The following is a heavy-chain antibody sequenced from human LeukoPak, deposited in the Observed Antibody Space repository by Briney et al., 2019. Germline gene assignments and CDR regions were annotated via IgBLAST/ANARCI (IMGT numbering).Heavy chain of an antibody. CDR3: ARGQIYYDSSGFDY. D-gene: IGHD3-22*01. V-gene: IGHV3-9*01. J-gene: IGHJ4*02. CDR1: GFTFDDYA. CDR2: ISWNSGSI. Sequence: GGSLRLSCAASGFTFDDYAMHWVRQAPGKGLEWVSGISWNSGSIGYADSVKGRFTISRDNAKNSLYVQMNSLRAEDTAVYYCARGQIYYDSSGFDYWGQGTLVTVSS.